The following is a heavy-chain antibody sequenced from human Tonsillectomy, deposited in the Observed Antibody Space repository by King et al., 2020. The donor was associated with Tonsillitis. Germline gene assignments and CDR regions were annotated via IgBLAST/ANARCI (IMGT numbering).Heavy chain of an antibody. CDR2: ISYDGSNK. Sequence: VQLVESGGGVVQPGRSLRLSCAASGFTFRNYAMHWVRQAPGKGLEWVAVISYDGSNKYYEDSVKGRFTISRDNSKNTLYLQMNSLRAEDTAVYYCAKDRVRFLEWSQIDYWGQGTLVTVSS. CDR3: AKDRVRFLEWSQIDY. V-gene: IGHV3-30*18. D-gene: IGHD3-3*01. J-gene: IGHJ4*02. CDR1: GFTFRNYA.